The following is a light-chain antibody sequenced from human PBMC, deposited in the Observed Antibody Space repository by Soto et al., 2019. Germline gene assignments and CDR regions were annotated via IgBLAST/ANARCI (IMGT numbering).Light chain of an antibody. CDR3: SSYSSSSTL. V-gene: IGLV2-14*01. J-gene: IGLJ1*01. CDR2: EVS. CDR1: SSDGGSYNY. Sequence: QSVLTQPASVSGSPGQSITISCTGTSSDGGSYNYVSWYQQHPGKSPKLMIYEVSNRPSGVSSRFSGSKSGNTASLTISGLQAEDGADYYCSSYSSSSTLFGTGTKLTVL.